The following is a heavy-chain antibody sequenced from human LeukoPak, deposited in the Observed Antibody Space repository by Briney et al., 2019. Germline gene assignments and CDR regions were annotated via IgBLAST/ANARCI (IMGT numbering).Heavy chain of an antibody. V-gene: IGHV1-2*02. CDR1: GYTFNTYE. Sequence: GASVKLSCKASGYTFNTYEMNWVRQAPGHGHGWMGWINPNSGGTNYAEKFQSRVTMTGDTTISTAYMELSRLCSDDTAIYYCAGRPDTAIVPIFDYWGQGTLVTVSA. CDR2: INPNSGGT. D-gene: IGHD5-18*01. CDR3: AGRPDTAIVPIFDY. J-gene: IGHJ4*02.